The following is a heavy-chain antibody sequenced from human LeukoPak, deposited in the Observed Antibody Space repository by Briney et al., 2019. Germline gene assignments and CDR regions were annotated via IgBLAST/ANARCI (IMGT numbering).Heavy chain of an antibody. CDR3: VRVDTSGYYYELSFDY. V-gene: IGHV3-7*01. J-gene: IGHJ4*02. CDR2: TKKDGSEK. D-gene: IGHD3-22*01. CDR1: GFTFSSYW. Sequence: GGSLRLLCAASGFTFSSYWMSWVRQAPGKGLEWVANTKKDGSEKEYVDSVKGRFTISRDNAKNSLYLQMNSLRVEDTAVYYCVRVDTSGYYYELSFDYWGQGTPVTVSS.